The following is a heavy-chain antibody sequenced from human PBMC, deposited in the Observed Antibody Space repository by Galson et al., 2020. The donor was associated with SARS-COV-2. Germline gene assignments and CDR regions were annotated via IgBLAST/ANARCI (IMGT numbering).Heavy chain of an antibody. V-gene: IGHV3-30*18. CDR3: AKSLWFGELLSPFDY. Sequence: GASLKISCAASGFTFSSFGMHWVRQAPGKGLEWVAVISNDGTNTYYADSVKGRFTLSRDNSKNTLYLQMNSLRVEDTAVYYCAKSLWFGELLSPFDYWGQGALVTVSS. D-gene: IGHD3-10*01. J-gene: IGHJ4*02. CDR1: GFTFSSFG. CDR2: ISNDGTNT.